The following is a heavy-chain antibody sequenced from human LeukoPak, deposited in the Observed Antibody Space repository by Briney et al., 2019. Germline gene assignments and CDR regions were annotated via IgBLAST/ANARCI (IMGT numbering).Heavy chain of an antibody. Sequence: PGGSLRLSCAASGFTFSYYAMHWVRQAPGKGLEWVAVISYDGSNKYYADSAKGRFTISRDNAKNSLYLQMNSLRAEDTAVYYCAKLPDFDYWGQGTLVTVPS. CDR2: ISYDGSNK. CDR1: GFTFSYYA. CDR3: AKLPDFDY. D-gene: IGHD2-2*01. V-gene: IGHV3-30-3*02. J-gene: IGHJ4*02.